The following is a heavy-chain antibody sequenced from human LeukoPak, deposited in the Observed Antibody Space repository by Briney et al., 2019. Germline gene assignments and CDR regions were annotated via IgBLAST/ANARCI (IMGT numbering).Heavy chain of an antibody. J-gene: IGHJ6*02. CDR1: GYTFTSYD. CDR2: MSPNSGNT. V-gene: IGHV1-8*01. Sequence: ASVKASCKASGYTFTSYDINWVRQATGQGLEWMGWMSPNSGNTGYAQKFQGRVTMTRNTSISTAYMELSRLRSDDTAVYYCARGCSSTSCYSGYYYGMDVWGQGTTVTVSS. CDR3: ARGCSSTSCYSGYYYGMDV. D-gene: IGHD2-2*01.